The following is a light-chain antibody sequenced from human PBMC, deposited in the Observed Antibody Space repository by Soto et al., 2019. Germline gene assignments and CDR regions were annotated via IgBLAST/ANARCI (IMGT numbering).Light chain of an antibody. J-gene: IGKJ5*01. CDR3: QQHGTSPIT. V-gene: IGKV3-20*01. CDR2: GAS. CDR1: QSVSSN. Sequence: EILLTQSPGTLSVSPGERVTLSCRASQSVSSNLAWHQQKPGQTPRLLVYGASSRATGIPDRFSGSGSGTDFTLTISRLEPEDFAVYYCQQHGTSPITFGQGTRLEIK.